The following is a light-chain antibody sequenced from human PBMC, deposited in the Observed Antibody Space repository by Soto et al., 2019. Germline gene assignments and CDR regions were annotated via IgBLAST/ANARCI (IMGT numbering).Light chain of an antibody. Sequence: QSVLTQPASVSGAPGQMVTISCTGGASNIGANYDVHWYQQLPGTAPKLLIYGTSNRPSGVPDRFSGSKSGTSASLAITGLQAEDEAHYFCQSYDFTLGAFWVFGGGTKVTVL. V-gene: IGLV1-40*01. CDR2: GTS. CDR3: QSYDFTLGAFWV. J-gene: IGLJ3*02. CDR1: ASNIGANYD.